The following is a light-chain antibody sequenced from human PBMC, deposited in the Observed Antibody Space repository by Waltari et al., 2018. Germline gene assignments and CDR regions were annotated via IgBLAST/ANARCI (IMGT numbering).Light chain of an antibody. Sequence: SYDLTQPPSVSVSPGQTASISCSGDKLGNKYVSWYQLKPGPFPVTVIYQDTKRPSGISERFAGSNSGNTATLTISGTQAVDEADYFCQTWDTSIFVFGPGTKVTVL. CDR3: QTWDTSIFV. CDR2: QDT. J-gene: IGLJ1*01. V-gene: IGLV3-1*01. CDR1: KLGNKY.